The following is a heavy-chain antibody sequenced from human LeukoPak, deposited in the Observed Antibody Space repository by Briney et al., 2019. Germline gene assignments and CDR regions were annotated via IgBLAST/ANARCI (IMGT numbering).Heavy chain of an antibody. D-gene: IGHD3-10*01. CDR3: ARGPTPMVRGESYYYYMDV. Sequence: GGSLRLSCAASGFTFSSYGMHWVRQAPGKGLEWVAFIRYDGSNKYYADSVKGRFTISRDNSKNTLYLQMNSLRAEDTAVYYCARGPTPMVRGESYYYYMDVWGKGTTVTVSS. CDR2: IRYDGSNK. V-gene: IGHV3-30*02. J-gene: IGHJ6*03. CDR1: GFTFSSYG.